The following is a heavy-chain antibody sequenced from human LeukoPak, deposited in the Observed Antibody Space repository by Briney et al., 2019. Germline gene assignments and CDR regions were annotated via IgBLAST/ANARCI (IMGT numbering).Heavy chain of an antibody. CDR1: GFTFGDYA. J-gene: IGHJ4*02. D-gene: IGHD3-10*01. Sequence: GGSLRLSCAASGFTFGDYAMHWVRRAPGRGLEWVSGISSNSDNIGYADSVKGRFTISRGNAKNSLYLQMNSLRTEDTAFYYCAKDKGMHYYGSASYSYFDSWGQATLVTVSS. CDR3: AKDKGMHYYGSASYSYFDS. CDR2: ISSNSDNI. V-gene: IGHV3-9*01.